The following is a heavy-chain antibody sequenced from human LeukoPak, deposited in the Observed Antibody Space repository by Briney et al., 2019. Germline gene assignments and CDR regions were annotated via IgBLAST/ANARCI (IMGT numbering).Heavy chain of an antibody. CDR3: ARDKDGYGLDY. CDR2: VSYDGSNK. Sequence: PGGSLRLSCAASGFTFSSYWMSWVRQAPGKGLEWVAAVSYDGSNKWYADSVKDRFTISRDDSKNTLDLQMTSLRGEDTAVYCCARDKDGYGLDYWGQGTLVTVSS. CDR1: GFTFSSYW. V-gene: IGHV3-30*03. D-gene: IGHD5-18*01. J-gene: IGHJ4*02.